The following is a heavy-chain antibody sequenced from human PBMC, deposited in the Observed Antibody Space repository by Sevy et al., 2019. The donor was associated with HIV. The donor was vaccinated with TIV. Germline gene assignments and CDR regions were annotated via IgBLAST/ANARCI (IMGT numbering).Heavy chain of an antibody. CDR1: GFTFGDYA. CDR2: IRSKAYGGTT. J-gene: IGHJ6*03. V-gene: IGHV3-49*03. Sequence: GGSLRLSCTASGFTFGDYAMSWFRQAPGKGLEWVGFIRSKAYGGTTEYAASVKGRFTISRDDSKSIAYLQMNSLKTEDTAVYYCTRESPTFLQGNYYMDVWGKGTTVTVSS. D-gene: IGHD3-10*01. CDR3: TRESPTFLQGNYYMDV.